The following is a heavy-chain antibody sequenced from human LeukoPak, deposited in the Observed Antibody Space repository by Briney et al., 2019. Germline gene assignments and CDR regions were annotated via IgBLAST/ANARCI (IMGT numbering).Heavy chain of an antibody. CDR2: VHHSGST. Sequence: SETLSLTCAVSGYSISSGYYWGWIRQPPGKGLEWIGIVHHSGSTYYNPSLKSRVTISADTSKNQFSFNLSSVTAADTAVYYCARGPPYMTAWSRVDYWGQGTLVTVSS. D-gene: IGHD1-1*01. CDR1: GYSISSGYY. CDR3: ARGPPYMTAWSRVDY. V-gene: IGHV4-38-2*01. J-gene: IGHJ4*02.